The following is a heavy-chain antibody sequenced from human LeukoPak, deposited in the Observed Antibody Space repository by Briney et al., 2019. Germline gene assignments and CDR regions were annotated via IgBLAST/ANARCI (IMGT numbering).Heavy chain of an antibody. CDR2: ISGSGSST. D-gene: IGHD3-10*01. V-gene: IGHV3-23*01. CDR3: ANCGSGTTFDY. CDR1: GFTFSSYA. Sequence: GGSLRLSCAASGFTFSSYAMSWVRQAPGKGLEWVSAISGSGSSTYYADSVKGRFTISRDNSKNTPYLQMNSLRAEDTAVYYCANCGSGTTFDYWGQGTLVTVSS. J-gene: IGHJ4*02.